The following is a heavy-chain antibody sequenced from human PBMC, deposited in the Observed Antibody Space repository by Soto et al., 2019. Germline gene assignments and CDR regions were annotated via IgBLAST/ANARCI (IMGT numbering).Heavy chain of an antibody. CDR1: GFTFSSYS. D-gene: IGHD5-12*01. Sequence: GGSLRLSCAASGFTFSSYSMNWVRQAPGKGLEWVSSISSSGSYIYYADSVKGRFTISRDNAKNSLYLQMNSLRAEDTAVYYCARLSGYDFPNYYYGMDVWGQGTTVTVSS. J-gene: IGHJ6*02. CDR3: ARLSGYDFPNYYYGMDV. V-gene: IGHV3-21*01. CDR2: ISSSGSYI.